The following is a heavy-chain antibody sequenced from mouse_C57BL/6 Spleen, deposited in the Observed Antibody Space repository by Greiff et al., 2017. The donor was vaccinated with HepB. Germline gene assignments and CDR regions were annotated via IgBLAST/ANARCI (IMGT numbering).Heavy chain of an antibody. D-gene: IGHD1-1*01. V-gene: IGHV10-1*01. CDR1: GFSFNTYA. CDR2: IRSKSNNYAT. J-gene: IGHJ4*01. CDR3: VRHGDYYGSSLYAMDD. Sequence: EVQVVESGGGLVQPKGSLKLSCAASGFSFNTYAMNWVRQAPGKGLEWVARIRSKSNNYATYYADSVKDRFTISRDDSESMLYLQMNNLKTEDTAMYYCVRHGDYYGSSLYAMDDWGQGTSVTVSS.